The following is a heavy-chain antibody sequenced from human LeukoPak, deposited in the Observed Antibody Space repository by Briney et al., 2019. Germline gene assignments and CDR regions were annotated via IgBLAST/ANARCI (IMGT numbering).Heavy chain of an antibody. CDR1: GYTFTSYG. D-gene: IGHD2-2*02. CDR2: ISAYNGNT. J-gene: IGHJ3*02. V-gene: IGHV1-18*04. Sequence: ASVKVSCKASGYTFTSYGISWVRQAPGQGLEWMGWISAYNGNTNYAQKLQGRVTMTTDTSTSTAYMELSSLRSEDTAVYYCARAEDCSSTSCYKYSFGAFDIWGQGTMVTVSS. CDR3: ARAEDCSSTSCYKYSFGAFDI.